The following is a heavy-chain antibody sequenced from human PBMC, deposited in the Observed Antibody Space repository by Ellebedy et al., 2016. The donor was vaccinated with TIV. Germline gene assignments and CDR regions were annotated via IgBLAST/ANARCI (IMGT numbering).Heavy chain of an antibody. D-gene: IGHD3-22*01. V-gene: IGHV4-39*01. CDR3: ARNYYDGSGYFF. Sequence: SETLSLXCTVSGGSISSSSYYWGWIRQPPGKGLEWIGSIYYSGSTYYNPSLKSRVTISVDTSKNQFSLKLSSVTAADTAVYYCARNYYDGSGYFFWGQGTLVTVSS. CDR2: IYYSGST. CDR1: GGSISSSSYY. J-gene: IGHJ4*02.